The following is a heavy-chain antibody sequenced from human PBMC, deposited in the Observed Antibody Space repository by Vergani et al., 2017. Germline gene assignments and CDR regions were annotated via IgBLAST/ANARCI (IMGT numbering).Heavy chain of an antibody. V-gene: IGHV3-21*02. J-gene: IGHJ4*02. Sequence: EVQLVESGGGLIHPGGSLRLSCAASGFSFSSYSMNWVRQAPGKVLEWVASISGSSSYVFYRDSVEGRFTITRDNAKKSVYLQMNSLRAEDTAMYFCARGLWDCTHIRCSPPSYWGQGTQVTVSS. CDR3: ARGLWDCTHIRCSPPSY. D-gene: IGHD2-8*01. CDR2: ISGSSSYV. CDR1: GFSFSSYS.